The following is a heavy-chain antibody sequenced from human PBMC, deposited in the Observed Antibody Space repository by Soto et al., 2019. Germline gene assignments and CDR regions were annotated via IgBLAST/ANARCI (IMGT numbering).Heavy chain of an antibody. CDR1: GFTFSSYG. CDR3: AKDLYYGSGSYSFVFDY. CDR2: ISYDGSNK. V-gene: IGHV3-30*18. J-gene: IGHJ4*02. Sequence: QVQLVESGGGVVQPGRSLRLSCAASGFTFSSYGMHWVRQAPGKGLEWVAVISYDGSNKYYADSVKGRFTISRDNSKNTLYLQMNSLRAEDTAVYYCAKDLYYGSGSYSFVFDYWGQGTLVTVSS. D-gene: IGHD3-10*01.